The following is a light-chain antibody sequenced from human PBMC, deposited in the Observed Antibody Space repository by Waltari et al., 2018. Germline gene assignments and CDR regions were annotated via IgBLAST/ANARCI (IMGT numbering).Light chain of an antibody. CDR1: QSVTNY. V-gene: IGKV3-11*01. CDR3: QQRRNWPLT. Sequence: DIVFTQSPAILSLSPGERSSLSCRASQSVTNYLAWYQQKPGQAPRLLIYDTSNRATGRPARFSGSGFGTDFTLTISSREPEDFAVYYCQQRRNWPLTFGGGTKVEIK. CDR2: DTS. J-gene: IGKJ4*02.